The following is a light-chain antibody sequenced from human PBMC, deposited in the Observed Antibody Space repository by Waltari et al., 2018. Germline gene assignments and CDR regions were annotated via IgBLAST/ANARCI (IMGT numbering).Light chain of an antibody. CDR2: LGS. CDR3: MQALQTPLT. Sequence: DIVMTQSPLSLPVTPGEPASISCRSSTSLLHSNGYNYLDWYLQEPGQSPQLLIYLGSNRASGVPDRFSGSGSGTDFTLKISRVEAEDVGVYYCMQALQTPLTFGGGTKVEIK. J-gene: IGKJ4*01. V-gene: IGKV2-28*01. CDR1: TSLLHSNGYNY.